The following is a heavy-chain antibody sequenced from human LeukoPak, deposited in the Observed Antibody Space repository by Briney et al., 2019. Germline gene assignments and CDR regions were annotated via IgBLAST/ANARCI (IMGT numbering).Heavy chain of an antibody. D-gene: IGHD6-6*01. CDR2: INPNSGGT. Sequence: ASVKVSCKASGYTFTGYYMHWVRQAPGQGLEWMGWINPNSGGTNYAQKFQGRVTMTRDTSISTAYMELSRLRSDDTAVYYCARTPFEYSSSSGAFDIWGQGTMVTVSS. J-gene: IGHJ3*02. V-gene: IGHV1-2*02. CDR1: GYTFTGYY. CDR3: ARTPFEYSSSSGAFDI.